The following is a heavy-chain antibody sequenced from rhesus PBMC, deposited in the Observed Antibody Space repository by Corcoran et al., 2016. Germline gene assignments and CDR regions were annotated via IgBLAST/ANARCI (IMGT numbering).Heavy chain of an antibody. D-gene: IGHD3-3*01. CDR1: GGSVSSSNW. CDR3: ARGEQYLDWSNPTFDY. J-gene: IGHJ4*01. Sequence: QVQLQESGPGLVKPSETLSLTCAVSGGSVSSSNWWSWIRQPPGKGLEGIGYISGSTGIPYYNPSLKSLVTISSDTSKNQFSLKLGSVTAADTAVYYCARGEQYLDWSNPTFDYWGQGVLVTVSS. CDR2: ISGSTGIP. V-gene: IGHV4-65*01.